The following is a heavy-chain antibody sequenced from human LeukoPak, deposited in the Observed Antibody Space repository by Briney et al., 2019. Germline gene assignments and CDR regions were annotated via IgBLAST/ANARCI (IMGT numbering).Heavy chain of an antibody. CDR3: TSYTPPQDIVVVPAAIAYYGMDV. Sequence: GGSLRLSCAASGFTFSGSAMHWVRQASGKGLEWVGRIRSKANSYATAYAASVKGRFTISRDDSKNTAYLQMNSLKTEDTAVYYCTSYTPPQDIVVVPAAIAYYGMDVWGQGTTVTVSS. CDR1: GFTFSGSA. J-gene: IGHJ6*02. D-gene: IGHD2-2*01. V-gene: IGHV3-73*01. CDR2: IRSKANSYAT.